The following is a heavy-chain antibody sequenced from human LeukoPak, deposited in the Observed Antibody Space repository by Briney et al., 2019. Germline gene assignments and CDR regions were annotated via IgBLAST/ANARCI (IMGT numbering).Heavy chain of an antibody. CDR2: INPNSGGT. J-gene: IGHJ4*02. CDR3: ARGRFLEWFLDY. CDR1: GYTFTGYY. D-gene: IGHD3-3*01. V-gene: IGHV1-2*02. Sequence: GSVKVSCKASGYTFTGYYMHWVRQAPGQGLEWMGWINPNSGGTNYAQKFQGRVIMTRDTSISTAYMELSRLRSDDTAVYYCARGRFLEWFLDYWGQGTLVTVSS.